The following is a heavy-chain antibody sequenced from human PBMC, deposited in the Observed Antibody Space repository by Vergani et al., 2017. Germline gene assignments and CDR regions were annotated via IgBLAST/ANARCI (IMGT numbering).Heavy chain of an antibody. D-gene: IGHD3-3*01. J-gene: IGHJ6*03. Sequence: QVQLVQSGAEVKKPGASVKVSCKASGYTFTGYYMHWVRQAPGQGLEWMGWINPNSGGTNYAQKFQGRVTMTRDTSKNQFSLKLSSVTAADTAVYYCARDAGRITIFGVVEYYYYMDVWGKGTTVTVSS. CDR1: GYTFTGYY. CDR3: ARDAGRITIFGVVEYYYYMDV. V-gene: IGHV1-2*02. CDR2: INPNSGGT.